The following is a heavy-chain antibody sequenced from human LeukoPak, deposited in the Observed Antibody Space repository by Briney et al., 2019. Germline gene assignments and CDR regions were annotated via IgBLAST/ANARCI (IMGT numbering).Heavy chain of an antibody. J-gene: IGHJ4*02. D-gene: IGHD4-23*01. CDR1: GGSISSYY. V-gene: IGHV4-4*07. Sequence: AETLSLTCTVSGGSISSYYWSWIRQPAGKGREWIGRIYSSVSTSYNPSLKSRVTMSVDTSKNQVSLKLTSATAADTAMYHCARVYQSSGISSGYFDYWGQGTLVTVSS. CDR3: ARVYQSSGISSGYFDY. CDR2: IYSSVST.